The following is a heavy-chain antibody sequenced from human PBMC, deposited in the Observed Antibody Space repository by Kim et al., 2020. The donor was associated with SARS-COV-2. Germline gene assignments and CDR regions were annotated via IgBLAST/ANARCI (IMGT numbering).Heavy chain of an antibody. CDR1: GYTFSIYG. CDR2: ISAYSGNT. D-gene: IGHD2-21*01. CDR3: ARSLYCGDDCYSKFEV. Sequence: ASVKVSCKASGYTFSIYGISWVRQAPGQGLEWMGWISAYSGNTKYAQKLQGRVTMTTDTSTSTAYMELRNLRSDDTAVYYCARSLYCGDDCYSKFEVWGQGTLVTVSS. J-gene: IGHJ4*02. V-gene: IGHV1-18*04.